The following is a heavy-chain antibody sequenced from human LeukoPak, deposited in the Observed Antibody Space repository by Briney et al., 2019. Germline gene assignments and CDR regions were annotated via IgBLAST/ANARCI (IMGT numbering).Heavy chain of an antibody. CDR2: IWSDGSFK. Sequence: GGSLRLSCAASGLTFSSYAMHWVRQAPGTGLKWVAVIWSDGSFKNYADSVQGRFTISRDNSKNTVYLQMNSLRDEDTAVYYCAGVNPDNGWSTVYWGQGALVTVSS. V-gene: IGHV3-33*01. CDR3: AGVNPDNGWSTVY. CDR1: GLTFSSYA. D-gene: IGHD6-19*01. J-gene: IGHJ4*02.